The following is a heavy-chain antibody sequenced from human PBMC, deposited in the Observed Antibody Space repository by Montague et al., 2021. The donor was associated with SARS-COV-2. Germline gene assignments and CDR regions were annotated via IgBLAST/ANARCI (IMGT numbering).Heavy chain of an antibody. D-gene: IGHD3-10*01. CDR3: ARRGSSVWGVTVSAELDY. Sequence: SETLSLTCAVYGGSFSGYYWSWIRQPPEKGLEWIGEINQSGRTNNNPSLKSRVIISVDTSKNQFSLKLSSVTAADAAVYYCARRGSSVWGVTVSAELDYWGQGLLSLSPQ. J-gene: IGHJ4*02. CDR2: INQSGRT. V-gene: IGHV4-34*01. CDR1: GGSFSGYY.